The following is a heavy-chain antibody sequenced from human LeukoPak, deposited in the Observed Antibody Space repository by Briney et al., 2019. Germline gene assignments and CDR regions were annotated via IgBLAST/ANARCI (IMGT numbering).Heavy chain of an antibody. J-gene: IGHJ6*03. Sequence: GGSLRLSCAASGFTFSSYGMHWVRQAPGKGLEWVAIIRYDGSNKYYADSVKGRFTISRDNSKNTLYLQMNSLRAEDTAVYYCAKVEYSSGCSYYYFYYMDVWGKGTTVTVSS. D-gene: IGHD6-19*01. V-gene: IGHV3-30*02. CDR3: AKVEYSSGCSYYYFYYMDV. CDR1: GFTFSSYG. CDR2: IRYDGSNK.